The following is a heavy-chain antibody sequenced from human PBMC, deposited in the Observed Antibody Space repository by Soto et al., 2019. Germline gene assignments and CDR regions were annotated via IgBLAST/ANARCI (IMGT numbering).Heavy chain of an antibody. CDR1: GFIFISYG. J-gene: IGHJ5*02. V-gene: IGHV3-33*01. CDR2: IWSDGSNK. CDR3: ARDGVGTTLRALNWFDP. Sequence: GWSLRLSCASSGFIFISYGMHWVRQAPGKGLEWVAVIWSDGSNKYYADSVKGRFTISRDNSKNTLYLQMNSLRAEDTAVYYCARDGVGTTLRALNWFDPWGQGTLVTVSS. D-gene: IGHD1-7*01.